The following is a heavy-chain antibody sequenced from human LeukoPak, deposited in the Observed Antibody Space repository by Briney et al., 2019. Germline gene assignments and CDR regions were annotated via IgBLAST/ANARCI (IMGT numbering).Heavy chain of an antibody. J-gene: IGHJ4*02. Sequence: PSETLSLTCTVSGGSISSYYWSWIRQPPGKGLECIGYISYSGNTNYNPSLKSRVTISVDTSKNQFSLKLSSVTAADTAVYYCARQGGYIAPLALWGQGTLVTVSA. D-gene: IGHD6-13*01. CDR1: GGSISSYY. CDR3: ARQGGYIAPLAL. V-gene: IGHV4-59*08. CDR2: ISYSGNT.